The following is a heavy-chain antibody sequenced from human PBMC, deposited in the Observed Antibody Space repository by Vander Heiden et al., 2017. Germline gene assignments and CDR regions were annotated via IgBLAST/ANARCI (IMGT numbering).Heavy chain of an antibody. CDR2: IYWDDDK. Sequence: QITLKESGPARVKPTQTLTLTCTFSGFSLSTGGVGVGWIRPPPGKALEGLAVIYWDDDKRYSPSLKSRLTITKDTSKNEVVLTMTNMGPVDTATYYCGHRLVASGSIWDGGVIDYWGQGTLVTVSS. J-gene: IGHJ4*02. CDR3: GHRLVASGSIWDGGVIDY. D-gene: IGHD3-3*02. CDR1: GFSLSTGGVG. V-gene: IGHV2-5*02.